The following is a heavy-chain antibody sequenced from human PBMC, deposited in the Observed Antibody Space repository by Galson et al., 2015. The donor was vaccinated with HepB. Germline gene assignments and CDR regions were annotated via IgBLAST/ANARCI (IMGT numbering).Heavy chain of an antibody. CDR1: GYRFTTYW. J-gene: IGHJ4*02. V-gene: IGHV5-10-1*01. D-gene: IGHD2/OR15-2a*01. CDR2: IDPSDSYT. Sequence: QSGAEVKKPGESLRISCKGPGYRFTTYWISWVRQMPGKGLEWMGRIDPSDSYTSYSPSFQGHVTISTDKSITTAYLQWSSLKASDTAIYYCATIYAGGSSYFDYWGQGTLVTVSS. CDR3: ATIYAGGSSYFDY.